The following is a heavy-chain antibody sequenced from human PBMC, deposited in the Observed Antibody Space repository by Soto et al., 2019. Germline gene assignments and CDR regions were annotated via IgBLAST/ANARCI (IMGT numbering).Heavy chain of an antibody. CDR1: GGSISSYY. Sequence: SETLSLTCTVSGGSISSYYWSWIRQPPGKGLEWIGYIYYSGSTNYNPSLKSRVTISVDTSKNQFSLKLTSVNASDTAVYYCAGGQDSSGWYDGHYYYYGMDVWGQGTTVTVSS. V-gene: IGHV4-59*01. D-gene: IGHD6-19*01. CDR2: IYYSGST. CDR3: AGGQDSSGWYDGHYYYYGMDV. J-gene: IGHJ6*02.